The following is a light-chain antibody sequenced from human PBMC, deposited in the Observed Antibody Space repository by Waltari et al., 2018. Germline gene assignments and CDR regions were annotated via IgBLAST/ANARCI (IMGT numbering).Light chain of an antibody. Sequence: DIVMTQSTDSLAVSLGERATINCKSSQRVLYSSNNKNYLAWYQQKPGQPPKLLIYWASIRESGVPDRFSGSGSGTDFTLTISSLQAEDVAVYYCQQYYSTPYTFGQGTKLEIK. J-gene: IGKJ2*01. CDR1: QRVLYSSNNKNY. V-gene: IGKV4-1*01. CDR2: WAS. CDR3: QQYYSTPYT.